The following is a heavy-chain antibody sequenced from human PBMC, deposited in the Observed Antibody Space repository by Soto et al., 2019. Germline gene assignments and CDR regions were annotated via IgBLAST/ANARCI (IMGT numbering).Heavy chain of an antibody. CDR2: IYYSGST. Sequence: SETLSLTCTVSGGSISSYYWSWIRQPPGKGLEWIGYIYYSGSTNYNPSLKSRVTISVDTSKNQFSLKLSSVTAADTAVYFCARRYGLRAFDIWGQGTMVTVSS. J-gene: IGHJ3*02. CDR3: ARRYGLRAFDI. D-gene: IGHD3-10*01. V-gene: IGHV4-59*08. CDR1: GGSISSYY.